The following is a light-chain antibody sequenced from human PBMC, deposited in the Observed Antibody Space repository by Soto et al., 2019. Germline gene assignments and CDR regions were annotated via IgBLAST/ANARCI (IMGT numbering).Light chain of an antibody. V-gene: IGLV2-14*01. CDR2: DVS. CDR3: SSYTNNIYWV. Sequence: QSVLTQPASVSGSPGQSITISCTGTSSDVGGNSYVSWYQHHPGKAPIVLIYDVSNRPSGVSDRFSGSKSGNTASLTISGLQAEDEADYYCSSYTNNIYWVLGGGTKLTVL. J-gene: IGLJ3*02. CDR1: SSDVGGNSY.